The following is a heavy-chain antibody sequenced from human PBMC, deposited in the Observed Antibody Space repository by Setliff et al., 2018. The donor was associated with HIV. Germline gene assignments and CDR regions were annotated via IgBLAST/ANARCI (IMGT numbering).Heavy chain of an antibody. D-gene: IGHD3-10*01. CDR3: ARDLDYYGPSEAFDI. CDR1: GFTPAFPFNSYW. CDR2: IKQDGSEK. J-gene: IGHJ3*02. V-gene: IGHV3-7*01. Sequence: GGSLRLSCVGSGFTPAFPFNSYWMSWVRQAPGKGLEWVANIKQDGSEKYYVDSVKGRFTISRDNAKNSLYLRMSGLRVDDTAVYFCARDLDYYGPSEAFDIWGQGTMVTVSS.